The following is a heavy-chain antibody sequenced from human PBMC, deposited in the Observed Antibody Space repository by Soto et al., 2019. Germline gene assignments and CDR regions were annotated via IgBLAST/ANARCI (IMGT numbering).Heavy chain of an antibody. CDR3: ARTQGFYPLDV. Sequence: QVQLVQSGAEVKKPGSSVKVSCKASGGSFNIYTINWVRQAPGQGLEWMGGVLPIFGTTNYAQKFQGRVTITADKSAXTSYMELSSLRSDDTAVYYCARTQGFYPLDVWGQGTTVTVSS. CDR1: GGSFNIYT. CDR2: VLPIFGTT. V-gene: IGHV1-69*06. J-gene: IGHJ6*02.